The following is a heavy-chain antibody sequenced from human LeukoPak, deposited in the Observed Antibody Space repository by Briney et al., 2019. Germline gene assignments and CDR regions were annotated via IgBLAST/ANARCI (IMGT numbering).Heavy chain of an antibody. CDR3: ARQRTTVTTASAFDI. Sequence: SETLSLTCIVSGGSISSYYWSWIRQPPGKGLEWIGYIYYSGSTNYNPSLKSRVTISVDTSKNQFSLKLSSVTAADTAVYYCARQRTTVTTASAFDIWGQGTMVTVSS. D-gene: IGHD4-17*01. J-gene: IGHJ3*02. V-gene: IGHV4-59*08. CDR1: GGSISSYY. CDR2: IYYSGST.